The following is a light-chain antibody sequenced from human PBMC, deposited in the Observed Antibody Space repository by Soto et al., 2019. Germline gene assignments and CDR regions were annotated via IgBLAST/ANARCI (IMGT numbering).Light chain of an antibody. CDR2: EVN. CDR3: SSYAGVKNFVV. V-gene: IGLV2-8*01. Sequence: QSALTQPPSASGSPGQSVTISCTGSDSDIGTYIYVSWYQQHPDKGPKLILYEVNKRPSGVPDRFSGSKSGNTASLTVSGLQIEDEADYFCSSYAGVKNFVVFGGGTKLTVL. J-gene: IGLJ2*01. CDR1: DSDIGTYIY.